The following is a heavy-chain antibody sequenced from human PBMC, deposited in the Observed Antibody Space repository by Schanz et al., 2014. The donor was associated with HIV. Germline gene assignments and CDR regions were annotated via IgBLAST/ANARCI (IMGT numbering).Heavy chain of an antibody. J-gene: IGHJ4*02. Sequence: QVQLVQSGAEVKKPGASVKVSCKASGYTFTNYFIHWVRQAPGQGLEWMGWINPNSGDTDYAQKLQGRVTMTTDQSTSTAYMDLRSLRSDDTAVYYCARGAAEMATMTPWRYWGQGTLVTVSS. CDR3: ARGAAEMATMTPWRY. D-gene: IGHD5-12*01. CDR1: GYTFTNYF. V-gene: IGHV1-18*04. CDR2: INPNSGDT.